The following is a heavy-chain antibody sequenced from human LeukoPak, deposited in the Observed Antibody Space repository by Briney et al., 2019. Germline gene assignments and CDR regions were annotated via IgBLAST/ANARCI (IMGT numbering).Heavy chain of an antibody. J-gene: IGHJ6*02. CDR3: AKLTSASGAYGVDV. D-gene: IGHD3-10*01. V-gene: IGHV3-23*01. CDR1: GFTFSSYA. Sequence: PGGSLRLSCAASGFTFSSYAMNWVPQAPGKGLEWVSTISGSGGSNHYADSVEGRFTISRDNSKNTVYLQMNSLRAEDTAIYYCAKLTSASGAYGVDVWGQGTTVTVSS. CDR2: ISGSGGSN.